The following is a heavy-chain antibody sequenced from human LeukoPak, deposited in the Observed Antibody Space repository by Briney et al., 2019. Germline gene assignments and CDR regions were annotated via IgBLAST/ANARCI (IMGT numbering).Heavy chain of an antibody. CDR3: AKDGSGGVFGMDV. D-gene: IGHD2-15*01. J-gene: IGHJ6*02. V-gene: IGHV3-23*01. CDR2: ISGSGDST. Sequence: GGSLRLSCAASGFTFRSYAMTWIRQAPGKGLEWVSPISGSGDSTYYADSVKGRFTISRDNSKNTLYLQMNSLRTEDTAVYYCAKDGSGGVFGMDVWGQGTTVTVSS. CDR1: GFTFRSYA.